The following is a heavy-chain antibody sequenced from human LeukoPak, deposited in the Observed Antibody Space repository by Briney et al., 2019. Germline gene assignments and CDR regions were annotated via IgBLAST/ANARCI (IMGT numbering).Heavy chain of an antibody. V-gene: IGHV3-23*01. CDR1: GFAFNNYA. J-gene: IGHJ4*01. D-gene: IGHD3-9*01. CDR3: AKGDSYYDLLTCFDF. CDR2: VNADGTIT. Sequence: GVSLRRSCAASGFAFNNYAMHWVRQTPGKGLEWVSTVNADGTITYYADSVKGRFTVSRDNPQNTLYLQMNSLRAEDAAVYYCAKGDSYYDLLTCFDFWGHGTLVTVSS.